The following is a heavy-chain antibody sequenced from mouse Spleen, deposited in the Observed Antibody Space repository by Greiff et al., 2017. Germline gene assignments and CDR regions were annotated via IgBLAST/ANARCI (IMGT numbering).Heavy chain of an antibody. D-gene: IGHD2-4*01. CDR2: IYPGSGNT. Sequence: QVQLQQSGAELVRPGASVKLSCKASGYTFTDYYINWVKQRPGQGLEWIARIYPGSGNTYYNEKFKGKATLTAEKSSSTAYMQLSSLTSEDSAVYFCARWGITTSPYFDVWGAGTTVTVSS. J-gene: IGHJ1*01. V-gene: IGHV1-76*01. CDR1: GYTFTDYY. CDR3: ARWGITTSPYFDV.